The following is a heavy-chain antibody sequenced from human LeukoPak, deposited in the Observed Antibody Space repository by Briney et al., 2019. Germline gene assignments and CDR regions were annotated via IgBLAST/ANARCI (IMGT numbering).Heavy chain of an antibody. CDR3: ARYSAIVGANGDY. J-gene: IGHJ4*02. CDR2: ISSSSSTI. D-gene: IGHD1-26*01. V-gene: IGHV3-48*01. Sequence: GGSLRLSCAASGFTFSSYAMSWVRQAPGKGLEWVSYISSSSSTIYYADSVKGRFTISRDNAKNSLYLQMDSLRAEDTAVYYCARYSAIVGANGDYWGQGTLVTVSS. CDR1: GFTFSSYA.